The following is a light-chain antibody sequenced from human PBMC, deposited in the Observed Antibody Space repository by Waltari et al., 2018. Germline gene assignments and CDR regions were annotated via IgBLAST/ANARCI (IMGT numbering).Light chain of an antibody. V-gene: IGLV2-23*01. J-gene: IGLJ2*01. CDR2: EGT. Sequence: QSALTQPASVSGSPGQSITISCTGSSTDLGSSTLVSWYQPHPDKAPELLIYEGTERPSGISHRFSGSKSGNTASLTISTLQAEDEADYYCFSYADGRSLVFGGGTKLTVL. CDR3: FSYADGRSLV. CDR1: STDLGSSTL.